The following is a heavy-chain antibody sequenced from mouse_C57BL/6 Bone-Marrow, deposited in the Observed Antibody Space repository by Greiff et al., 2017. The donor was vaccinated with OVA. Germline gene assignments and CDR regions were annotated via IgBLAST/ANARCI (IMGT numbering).Heavy chain of an antibody. V-gene: IGHV1-81*01. D-gene: IGHD2-3*01. J-gene: IGHJ4*01. CDR3: ARLRLLPLYAMDY. CDR1: GYTFTSYG. CDR2: IYPRSGNT. Sequence: VKLQESGAELARPGASVKLSCKASGYTFTSYGISWVKQRTGQGLEWIGEIYPRSGNTYYNEKFKGKATLTADKSSSTAYMELRSLTSEDSAVYFCARLRLLPLYAMDYWGQGTSVTVSS.